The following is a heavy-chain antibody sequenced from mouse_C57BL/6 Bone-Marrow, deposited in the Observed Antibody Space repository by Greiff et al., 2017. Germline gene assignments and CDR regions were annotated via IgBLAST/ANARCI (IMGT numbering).Heavy chain of an antibody. CDR2: ISSGSSTI. CDR1: GFTFSDYG. CDR3: AGGPLYYYVSTSRVDY. V-gene: IGHV5-17*01. J-gene: IGHJ4*01. Sequence: EVKLMESGGGLVKPGGSLKLSCAASGFTFSDYGMHWVRQAPEKGLEWVAYISSGSSTIYYADTVKGRFTIARDNAKNTLFLQMTSLRAEDTAMYYCAGGPLYYYVSTSRVDYWGQGTSVTVSS. D-gene: IGHD1-1*01.